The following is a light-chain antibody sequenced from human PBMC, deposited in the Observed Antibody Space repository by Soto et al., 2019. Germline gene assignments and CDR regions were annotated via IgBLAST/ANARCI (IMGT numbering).Light chain of an antibody. V-gene: IGLV2-14*01. J-gene: IGLJ2*01. Sequence: QSALTQPASVSGSPGQSITISCTGTTSDVGGYNYVSWYQHHPGKAPNLLMYEVFNRPSGVSNRFSGSRSGNTASLTISGLQADDDADYYCTSYASTSTYVVFGGGTKLTVL. CDR1: TSDVGGYNY. CDR3: TSYASTSTYVV. CDR2: EVF.